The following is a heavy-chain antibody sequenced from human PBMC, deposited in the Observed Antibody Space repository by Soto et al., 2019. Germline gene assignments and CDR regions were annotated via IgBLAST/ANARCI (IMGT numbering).Heavy chain of an antibody. D-gene: IGHD2-8*01. J-gene: IGHJ5*02. CDR2: IYYSGST. CDR3: ARQCTNGVCRGRFDP. V-gene: IGHV4-39*01. CDR1: GGSISSSSYY. Sequence: QLQLQESGPGLVKPSETLSLTCTVSGGSISSSSYYWGWIRQPPGKGLEWIGSIYYSGSTYYNPSLKSRVTISVDTSKNQFSLKLSSVTAADTAVYYCARQCTNGVCRGRFDPWGQGTLVTVSS.